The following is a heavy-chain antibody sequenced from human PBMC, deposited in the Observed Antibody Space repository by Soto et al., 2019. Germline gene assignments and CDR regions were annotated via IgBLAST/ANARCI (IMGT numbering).Heavy chain of an antibody. CDR2: ISFEGSYK. V-gene: IGHV3-30*04. J-gene: IGHJ4*02. D-gene: IGHD6-13*01. CDR1: GFAIQSNA. Sequence: QVQLVESGGGVVQPGRSLRLSCEASGFAIQSNAIHWVRQAPGKGLEWVAVISFEGSYKYYADSVKGRFTVSRDNSKNTVSLQMDSLTGEDSALYYCVRAAGIAAAGSSQGVLWGQGTLVTVSS. CDR3: VRAAGIAAAGSSQGVL.